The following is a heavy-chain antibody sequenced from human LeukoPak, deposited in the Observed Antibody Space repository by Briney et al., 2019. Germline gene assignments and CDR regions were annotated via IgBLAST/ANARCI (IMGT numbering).Heavy chain of an antibody. J-gene: IGHJ5*02. V-gene: IGHV4-4*07. CDR1: GGSISSYY. D-gene: IGHD3-22*01. CDR2: IYTSGST. CDR3: ARDQGYYDSSGFPPTGGFDP. Sequence: SQTLSLTCTVSGGSISSYYWSWIRQPAGKGLEWIGRIYTSGSTNYNPSLKSRVTMSVDTSKNQFSLKLSSVTAADTAVYYCARDQGYYDSSGFPPTGGFDPWGQGTLVTVSS.